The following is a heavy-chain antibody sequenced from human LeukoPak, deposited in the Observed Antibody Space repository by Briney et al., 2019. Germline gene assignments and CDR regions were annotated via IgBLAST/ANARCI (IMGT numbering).Heavy chain of an antibody. D-gene: IGHD3-22*01. Sequence: GGSLRLSCAASGFTFSSYWMHWVRQAPGKGLVWVSRINSDGSSTSYADSVKGRFTISRDNAKNTLYLQMNSLRAEDTAVYYCASRYYYDSSGRDYWGQGTLDTVSS. V-gene: IGHV3-74*01. CDR1: GFTFSSYW. J-gene: IGHJ4*02. CDR3: ASRYYYDSSGRDY. CDR2: INSDGSST.